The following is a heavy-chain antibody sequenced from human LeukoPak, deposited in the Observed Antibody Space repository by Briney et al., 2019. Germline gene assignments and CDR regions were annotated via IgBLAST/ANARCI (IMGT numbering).Heavy chain of an antibody. Sequence: SETLSLTCTVSGGSISSYYWSWIRQPPGKGLEWIGYIYYSGSTNYNPSLKSRVTISVDTSKNQFSLKLSSVTAADTAVYYCARHPPLGRSYYYGMDVWGQGTTVTVSS. V-gene: IGHV4-59*08. CDR1: GGSISSYY. J-gene: IGHJ6*02. CDR2: IYYSGST. D-gene: IGHD7-27*01. CDR3: ARHPPLGRSYYYGMDV.